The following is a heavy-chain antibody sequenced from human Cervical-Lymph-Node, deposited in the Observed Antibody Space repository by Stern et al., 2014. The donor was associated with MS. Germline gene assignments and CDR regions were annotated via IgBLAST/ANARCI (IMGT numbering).Heavy chain of an antibody. J-gene: IGHJ4*02. CDR2: MNEDGSTT. D-gene: IGHD3-16*01. CDR1: GFTFSRYW. V-gene: IGHV3-74*03. Sequence: EMQLVESGGGLVQPGGSLRLSCAASGFTFSRYWMHWVRQGPGKGLVWVSRMNEDGSTTTYADSVKGRFTISRDNAKNTLYLQMDSLRAEDTAVYYCVRDLGGAAGYWGQGTLVTVSS. CDR3: VRDLGGAAGY.